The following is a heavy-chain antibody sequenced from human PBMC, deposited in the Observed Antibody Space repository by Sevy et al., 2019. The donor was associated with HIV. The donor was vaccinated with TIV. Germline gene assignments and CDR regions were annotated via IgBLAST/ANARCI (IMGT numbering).Heavy chain of an antibody. V-gene: IGHV4-30-4*01. Sequence: SETLSLTCTVSGGSISSGDYYWSWIRQPPGKGLEWIGYIYYSGSTYYNPSLKSRVTISVDTSKNQFSLKLSSVTAADTAVYYCARQQSVLMVYAIDYWGQGTLVTVSS. CDR2: IYYSGST. CDR3: ARQQSVLMVYAIDY. D-gene: IGHD2-8*01. J-gene: IGHJ4*02. CDR1: GGSISSGDYY.